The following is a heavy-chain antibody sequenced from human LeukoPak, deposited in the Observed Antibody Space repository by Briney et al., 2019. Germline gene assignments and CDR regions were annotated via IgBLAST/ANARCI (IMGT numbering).Heavy chain of an antibody. CDR3: ARGPHYYDSSGYYGLFDY. J-gene: IGHJ4*02. D-gene: IGHD3-22*01. CDR2: ISSSSSYI. Sequence: PGGSLRLSCAASGFTFSSYSMNWVRQAPGKGLEWVSSISSSSSYIYYADSVKGRFTISRDNAKNSLYLQMNSLRAEDTALYYCARGPHYYDSSGYYGLFDYWGQGTLVTVSS. CDR1: GFTFSSYS. V-gene: IGHV3-21*04.